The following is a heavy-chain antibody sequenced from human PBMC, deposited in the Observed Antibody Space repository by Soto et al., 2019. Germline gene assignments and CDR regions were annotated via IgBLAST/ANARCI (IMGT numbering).Heavy chain of an antibody. D-gene: IGHD3-10*01. V-gene: IGHV3-33*01. CDR1: GFTFSSYG. J-gene: IGHJ6*02. CDR3: ARDLTEGGPWFLNYYYYYGMDV. Sequence: LRLSCAASGFTFSSYGIHWVRQAPGKGLEWVAVIWYDGSNKYYADSVKGRFTISRDNSKNTLYLQMNSLRAEDTAVYYCARDLTEGGPWFLNYYYYYGMDVWGQGTTVTVSS. CDR2: IWYDGSNK.